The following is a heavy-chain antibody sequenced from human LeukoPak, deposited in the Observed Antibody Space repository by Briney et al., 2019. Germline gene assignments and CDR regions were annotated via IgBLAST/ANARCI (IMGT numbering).Heavy chain of an antibody. J-gene: IGHJ2*01. D-gene: IGHD1-26*01. V-gene: IGHV3-23*01. CDR1: GFTFSSYA. Sequence: GGSLRLSCAASGFTFSSYAMSWVRQAPGKGLEWVSAISGSGDRTYYADSVKGRFTISRDNSKNTLYLQMSTLRAEDTAVYYCAKDRTVGASYWYFDLWGRGTLVTVSS. CDR3: AKDRTVGASYWYFDL. CDR2: ISGSGDRT.